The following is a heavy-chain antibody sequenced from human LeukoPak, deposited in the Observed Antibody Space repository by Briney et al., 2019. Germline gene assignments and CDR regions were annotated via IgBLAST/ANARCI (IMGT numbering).Heavy chain of an antibody. V-gene: IGHV3-74*01. J-gene: IGHJ5*02. CDR1: GFTFSSYW. CDR2: INSDGSST. D-gene: IGHD3-10*01. Sequence: GGSLRLSCAASGFTFSSYWMHWVRQAPGKGLVWVSRINSDGSSTSYADSVKGRFTISRDNAKNTLYLQMNSLRAEDTAVYYCAREVLLINWFDPWGQGTLVTVSS. CDR3: AREVLLINWFDP.